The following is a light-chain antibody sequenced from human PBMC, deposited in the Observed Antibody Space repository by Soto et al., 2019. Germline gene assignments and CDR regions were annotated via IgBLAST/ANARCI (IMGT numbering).Light chain of an antibody. V-gene: IGLV2-14*01. CDR3: CSYTSSGTLV. CDR1: SSDIGGYNF. CDR2: EVT. J-gene: IGLJ2*01. Sequence: QSALTQPASVSGSPGQSITISCTGTSSDIGGYNFVSWYQQHPGKAPKLMIYEVTNRPSGVSYRFSGSKSGNTASLRISGLQAEDEADYYCCSYTSSGTLVFGGGTQLTVL.